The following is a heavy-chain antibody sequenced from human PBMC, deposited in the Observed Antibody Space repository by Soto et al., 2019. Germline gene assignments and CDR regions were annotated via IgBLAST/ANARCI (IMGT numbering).Heavy chain of an antibody. Sequence: ASVKVSCEASGYTFTSYGISWVRQAPGQGLEWMGWISAYNGNTNYAQKLQGRVTMTTDTSTSTAYMELRSLRSDDTAVYYCARGMGSYYDILTGRVGDYYYYGMDVWGQGTTVTVSS. J-gene: IGHJ6*02. CDR1: GYTFTSYG. D-gene: IGHD3-9*01. CDR3: ARGMGSYYDILTGRVGDYYYYGMDV. CDR2: ISAYNGNT. V-gene: IGHV1-18*01.